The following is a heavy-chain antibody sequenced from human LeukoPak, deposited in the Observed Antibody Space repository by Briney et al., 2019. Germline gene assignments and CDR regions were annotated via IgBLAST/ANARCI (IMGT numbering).Heavy chain of an antibody. D-gene: IGHD1-26*01. CDR1: GGSISSYY. CDR2: IYYSGST. Sequence: SETLSLTCTVSGGSISSYYWSWIRQPPGKGLEWIGYIYYSGSTNYNPSLKSRVTISVDTSKNQFSLNLTSVTAADTAVYYCARAVGATFFVYYFDYWGQGTLVTVSS. V-gene: IGHV4-59*12. J-gene: IGHJ4*02. CDR3: ARAVGATFFVYYFDY.